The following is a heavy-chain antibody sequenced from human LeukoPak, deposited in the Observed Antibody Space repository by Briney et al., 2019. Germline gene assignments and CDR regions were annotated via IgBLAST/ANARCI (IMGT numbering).Heavy chain of an antibody. CDR3: ARVGGYDWGGYYYYYMDV. Sequence: SETLSLTCTVSGGSISSYYWSWIRQPPGKGLEWIGNIYYSGSTNYNPSLKSRVTLSVDTSKNQFSLKLSSVTAADTAVYYCARVGGYDWGGYYYYYMDVWGKGTTVTISS. D-gene: IGHD5-12*01. J-gene: IGHJ6*03. CDR1: GGSISSYY. V-gene: IGHV4-59*01. CDR2: IYYSGST.